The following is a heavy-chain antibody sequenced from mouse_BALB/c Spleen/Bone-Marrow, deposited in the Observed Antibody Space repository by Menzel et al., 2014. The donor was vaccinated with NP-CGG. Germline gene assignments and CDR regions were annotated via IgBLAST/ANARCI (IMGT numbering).Heavy chain of an antibody. CDR3: ARWGYYYAMDY. J-gene: IGHJ4*01. Sequence: EVKLVESGGGLVQPGGSRKLSCAASGFTFSSFGMHWVRQAPEKGLEWDAYISSGSSTIYYADTVKGRFTISRDNPKNTLFLQMTSLRSEDTAMYYCARWGYYYAMDYWGQGTSVTVSS. CDR2: ISSGSSTI. CDR1: GFTFSSFG. V-gene: IGHV5-17*02.